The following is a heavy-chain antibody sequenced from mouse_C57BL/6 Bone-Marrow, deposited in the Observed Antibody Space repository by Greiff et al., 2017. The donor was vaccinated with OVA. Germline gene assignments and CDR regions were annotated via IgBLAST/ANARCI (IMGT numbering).Heavy chain of an antibody. V-gene: IGHV2-5*01. J-gene: IGHJ3*01. CDR2: IWGGGRP. D-gene: IGHD2-1*01. Sequence: QVQLQQSGPGLVQPSQSLSLTCTVSGFSLTSYGVPWVRQSPGKGLGWLGVIWGGGRPDYNAAFMSRLSITKDNSKSQVFFKMNSRQADDTAIYYCAKKGLYYPFAYWGQGTLVTVSA. CDR1: GFSLTSYG. CDR3: AKKGLYYPFAY.